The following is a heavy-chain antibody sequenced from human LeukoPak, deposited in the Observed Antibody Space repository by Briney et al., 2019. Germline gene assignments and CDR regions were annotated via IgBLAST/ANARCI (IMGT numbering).Heavy chain of an antibody. D-gene: IGHD6-13*01. CDR1: GFTFSSYD. J-gene: IGHJ4*02. V-gene: IGHV3-33*01. CDR3: VRGVGVSRFNYLDS. CDR2: IWYDASNK. Sequence: PGGSLRLSCAASGFTFSSYDMYWVCQDPGQGLEWVAVIWYDASNKYYADSVKGRFTISRDNSKNTSCLQMNSLRDDDTAVYYCVRGVGVSRFNYLDSWGQGTLVIVSS.